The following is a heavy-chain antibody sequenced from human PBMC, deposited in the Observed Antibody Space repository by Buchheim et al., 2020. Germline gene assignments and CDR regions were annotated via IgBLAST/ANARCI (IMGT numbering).Heavy chain of an antibody. D-gene: IGHD3-22*01. CDR3: AKDGSYDSSGYYHNPFDY. CDR1: GFTFSSYG. J-gene: IGHJ4*02. V-gene: IGHV3-30*18. Sequence: QVQLVESGGGVVQPGRSLRLSCAASGFTFSSYGMHWVRQAPGKGLEWVAVISYDGSNKYYADSVKGRFTISRDNSKNTLYLQMNSLRAEDTAVYYCAKDGSYDSSGYYHNPFDYWGQGTL. CDR2: ISYDGSNK.